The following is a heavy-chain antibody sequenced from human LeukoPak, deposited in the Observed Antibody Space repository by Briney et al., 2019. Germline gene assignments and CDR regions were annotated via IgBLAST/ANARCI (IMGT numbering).Heavy chain of an antibody. V-gene: IGHV1-2*02. CDR3: ARVIGFGELSLGH. CDR1: GYTFTGYY. Sequence: GASVKVSCKASGYTFTGYYIHWVRQAPGQGLEWMGWINPKSGGTNYAQKFQGRVTMTRDTSTSTAYMELSRLRSDDTAVYFCARVIGFGELSLGHWGQGTLVTVSS. CDR2: INPKSGGT. D-gene: IGHD3-10*01. J-gene: IGHJ4*02.